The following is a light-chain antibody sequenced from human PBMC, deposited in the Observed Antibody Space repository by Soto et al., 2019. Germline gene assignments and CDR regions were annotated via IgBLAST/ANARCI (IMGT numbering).Light chain of an antibody. V-gene: IGKV3-15*01. J-gene: IGKJ2*01. CDR2: SAS. Sequence: EVLMTQSPATLSVFPGERVTLSCGASQSVSTSLAWYQQKPGQAPRLLIYSASTKASGIPARFSGSGSGTEFTITITRLESEDFAFYYCQQYINGYTFGQGTKLEIK. CDR1: QSVSTS. CDR3: QQYINGYT.